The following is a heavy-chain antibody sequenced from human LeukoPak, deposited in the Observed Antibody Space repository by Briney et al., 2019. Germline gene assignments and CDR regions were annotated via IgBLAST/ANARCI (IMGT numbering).Heavy chain of an antibody. CDR2: MNPNSGET. J-gene: IGHJ6*02. CDR3: ARAPLKYSSSWLSYYYYYYGMDV. CDR1: GYTFTSYN. D-gene: IGHD6-13*01. V-gene: IGHV1-8*01. Sequence: ASVKLSCKASGYTFTSYNINWVRHATGQGLGWVGWMNPNSGETGYAQKFQGRVTMTRNTSISTAYMELTSLRSEDTAVYYCARAPLKYSSSWLSYYYYYYGMDVWGQGTTVTVSS.